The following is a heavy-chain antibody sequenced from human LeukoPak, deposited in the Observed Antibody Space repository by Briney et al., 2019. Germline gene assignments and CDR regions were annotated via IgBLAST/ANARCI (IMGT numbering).Heavy chain of an antibody. D-gene: IGHD2-8*01. V-gene: IGHV4-4*02. J-gene: IGHJ4*02. CDR3: ARVSYPYYFDY. CDR1: GGSISSSNW. Sequence: PSETLSLTCAVSGGSISSSNWWSWVRQPPGKGLEWIGEIYHSGSTNYNPSLKSRVTISVDTSKNQFSLKLSSVTAADTAVYYCARVSYPYYFDYWGQGTLVTVSS. CDR2: IYHSGST.